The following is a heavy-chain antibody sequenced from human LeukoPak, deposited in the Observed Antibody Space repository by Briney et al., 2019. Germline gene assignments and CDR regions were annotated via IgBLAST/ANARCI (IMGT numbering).Heavy chain of an antibody. CDR1: GGTSSNSA. V-gene: IGHV1-69*13. D-gene: IGHD3-22*01. Sequence: SVKVSCKASGGTSSNSAIGWVRQAPGQGLEWMGGIIPIFSTAHYAQKFQGRVTVAADASTSTAYMELTSLRSDDTAVYYCARHQLWLHDAFDLWGQGTMVTVSS. CDR3: ARHQLWLHDAFDL. J-gene: IGHJ3*01. CDR2: IIPIFSTA.